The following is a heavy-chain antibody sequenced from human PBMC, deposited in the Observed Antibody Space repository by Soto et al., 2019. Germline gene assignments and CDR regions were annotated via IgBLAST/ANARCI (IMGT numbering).Heavy chain of an antibody. CDR1: GDSISTFY. CDR2: LYYTGST. CDR3: ARGRTVRNYADDSSDYFYFFDY. J-gene: IGHJ4*02. V-gene: IGHV4-59*01. D-gene: IGHD3-22*01. Sequence: KPSETLSLTCTVSGDSISTFYWGWMRQSPGKELEWIGYLYYTGSTNYNPSLKSRVTISVDRSKNQFSLKLTSANAADTAVYYCARGRTVRNYADDSSDYFYFFDYWGQGTQVTAPQ.